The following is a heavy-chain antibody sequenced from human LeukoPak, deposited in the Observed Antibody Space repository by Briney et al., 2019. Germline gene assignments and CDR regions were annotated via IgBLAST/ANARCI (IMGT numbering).Heavy chain of an antibody. J-gene: IGHJ6*03. CDR2: IIPIFGTA. CDR3: ARGVVPAAINAEWYYYYYMDV. CDR1: GGTFSSYA. D-gene: IGHD2-2*01. Sequence: SVKVSCKASGGTFSSYAISWVRQAPGKGLEWMGGIIPIFGTANYAQKFQGRVTITTDESTSTAYMELSSLRSEHTAVYYCARGVVPAAINAEWYYYYYMDVWGKGTTVTVSS. V-gene: IGHV1-69*05.